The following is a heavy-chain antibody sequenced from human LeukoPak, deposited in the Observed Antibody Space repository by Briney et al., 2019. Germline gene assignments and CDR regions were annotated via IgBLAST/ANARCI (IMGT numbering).Heavy chain of an antibody. J-gene: IGHJ6*03. D-gene: IGHD2-2*01. CDR1: GGYFSGYY. CDR3: ARGRYCSSTSCYRFGYYMDV. Sequence: PSETLSLTCAVYGGYFSGYYWSWIRQPPRKGLEWIGEINHSGSTNYNPSLTSRVTISVNTSKNQFSLKLSSVTAADTAVYYCARGRYCSSTSCYRFGYYMDVWGKGTTVSVSS. V-gene: IGHV4-34*01. CDR2: INHSGST.